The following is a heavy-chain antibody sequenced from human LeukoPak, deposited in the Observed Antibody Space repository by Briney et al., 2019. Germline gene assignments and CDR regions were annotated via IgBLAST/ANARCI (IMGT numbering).Heavy chain of an antibody. CDR1: GFTFDDYG. CDR2: LNWNGGST. D-gene: IGHD2-2*02. Sequence: GGSLRLSCAASGFTFDDYGMSWVRQAPGKGLEWVSDLNWNGGSTGYADSVKGRFTISRDNAKNSLYLQMNSLRAEDTAVYYCARFYPICSSSSCYTPWGQGTLVTVSS. V-gene: IGHV3-20*04. CDR3: ARFYPICSSSSCYTP. J-gene: IGHJ5*02.